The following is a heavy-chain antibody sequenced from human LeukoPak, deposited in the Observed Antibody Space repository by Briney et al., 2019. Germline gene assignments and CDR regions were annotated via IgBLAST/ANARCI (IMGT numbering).Heavy chain of an antibody. V-gene: IGHV3-7*01. CDR2: IKQDGSEK. J-gene: IGHJ6*03. CDR3: AREVSVDYGDYDYYYYYMDV. CDR1: GFTFSSYW. Sequence: GGSLRLSCAASGFTFSSYWMSWVRQAPGKGLEWVANIKQDGSEKYYVDSVKGRFTISRDNAKNSLYLQMNSLRAEDTAVYYCAREVSVDYGDYDYYYYYMDVWGKGTTVTVSS. D-gene: IGHD4-17*01.